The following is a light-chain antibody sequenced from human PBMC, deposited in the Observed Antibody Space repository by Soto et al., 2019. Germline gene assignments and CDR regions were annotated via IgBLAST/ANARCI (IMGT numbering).Light chain of an antibody. CDR2: AAS. CDR1: QSISSY. Sequence: ASVGDRVTITCRASQSISSYLNWYQQKLGKAPKLLIYAASSLQTGVPSRFRGSGSGTDFTLTISSLQPEDFATYYCHQSYSTPLTFGGGTKVDIK. V-gene: IGKV1-39*01. J-gene: IGKJ4*01. CDR3: HQSYSTPLT.